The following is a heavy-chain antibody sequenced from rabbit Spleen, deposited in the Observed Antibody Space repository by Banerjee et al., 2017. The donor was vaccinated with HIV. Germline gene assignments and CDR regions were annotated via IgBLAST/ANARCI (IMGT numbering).Heavy chain of an antibody. V-gene: IGHV1S40*01. D-gene: IGHD2-1*01. Sequence: QSLEESGGDLVKPGASLTLTCTASGFSFSSGYYVCWVRQAPWKGLEWIACIYAGNSDNTYYANWAKGRFTISKTSSTTVTLQVTSLTAADTATYFCARGGDDYGDYGDYFNLWGPGTLVTVS. CDR1: GFSFSSGYY. CDR3: ARGGDDYGDYGDYFNL. J-gene: IGHJ4*01. CDR2: IYAGNSDNT.